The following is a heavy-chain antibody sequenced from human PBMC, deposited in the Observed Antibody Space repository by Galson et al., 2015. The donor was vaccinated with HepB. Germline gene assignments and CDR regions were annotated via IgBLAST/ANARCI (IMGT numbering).Heavy chain of an antibody. CDR2: ISPDGTSI. CDR3: ARDYYDNRFDY. V-gene: IGHV3-74*01. Sequence: SLRLSCAASGFTLSYYWMHWVRQAPGKGLVWVSHISPDGTSITYADSVKGRFTISRDNAKNSLYLQMNSLRAEDTAVYYCARDYYDNRFDYWGQGTLVTVSS. J-gene: IGHJ4*02. D-gene: IGHD3-22*01. CDR1: GFTLSYYW.